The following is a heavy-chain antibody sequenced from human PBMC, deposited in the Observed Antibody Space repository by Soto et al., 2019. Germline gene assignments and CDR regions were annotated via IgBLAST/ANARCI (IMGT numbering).Heavy chain of an antibody. CDR2: IGDNS. CDR1: GFTINYDA. CDR3: AKRFMTSGTYLFFDS. D-gene: IGHD1-26*01. J-gene: IGHJ4*01. V-gene: IGHV3-23*01. Sequence: GGSLRLSCVASGFTINYDALSWVRQAPGKGLEWVSTIGDNSHYSDSVKGRFTISRDNSKNTLYLQMSSLRAEDTAVYYCAKRFMTSGTYLFFDSWGQGTPVTVSS.